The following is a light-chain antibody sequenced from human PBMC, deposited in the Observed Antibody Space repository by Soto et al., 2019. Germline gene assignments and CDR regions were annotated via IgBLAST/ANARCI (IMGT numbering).Light chain of an antibody. CDR3: QQYKSYST. J-gene: IGKJ4*02. CDR1: PSISTW. CDR2: DAS. Sequence: DIQTTQSPSTLSASAGDRVTITCRASPSISTWLAWYQQKPWKDPKLLIYDASSLESGVPSRFRGSVSGTEFTIPLSSMKPDDFATYDCQQYKSYSTVGPWTKGEIK. V-gene: IGKV1-5*01.